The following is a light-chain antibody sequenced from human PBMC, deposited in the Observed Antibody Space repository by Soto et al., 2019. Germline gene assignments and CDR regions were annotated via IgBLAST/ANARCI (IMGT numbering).Light chain of an antibody. V-gene: IGKV3-11*01. J-gene: IGKJ4*01. CDR2: DAS. CDR1: QSVSSY. Sequence: EIVLTESPVSLSLSPGERATLSCRASQSVSSYLAWYQQKPGQAPRLLIYDASNRATGIPARFSGSGSGTDFTLTISSLEPEDFAVYYCQQRGSWPFGAGTKVDIK. CDR3: QQRGSWP.